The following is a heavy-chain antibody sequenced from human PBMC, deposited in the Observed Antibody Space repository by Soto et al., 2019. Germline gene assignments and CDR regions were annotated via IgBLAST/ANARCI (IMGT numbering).Heavy chain of an antibody. CDR1: GYTFRSYD. CDR3: ASAYGAESFDF. Sequence: QVQLVQSGAEVKKPGASVKVSCTGSGYTFRSYDIHWVRQATGQGLEWMGWVNPNTGNTGYAQKFKGRVTMTRDMSKSSAYMEVNSLTTEDTAIYYCASAYGAESFDFWGQGTLVSVSS. CDR2: VNPNTGNT. D-gene: IGHD2-21*01. J-gene: IGHJ5*01. V-gene: IGHV1-8*01.